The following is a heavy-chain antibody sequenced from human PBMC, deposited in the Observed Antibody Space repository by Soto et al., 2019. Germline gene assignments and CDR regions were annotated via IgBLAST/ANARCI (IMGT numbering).Heavy chain of an antibody. CDR1: GGSISSSNW. J-gene: IGHJ6*02. CDR3: SIRTYAVDV. Sequence: QVQLQESGPGLVKPSGTLSLTCAVSGGSISSSNWWSWFRQPPGKGLEWIGEIFHTGSTYSNPSLTRRVTMSRHKAKNPFSLNLNSVAAAATAVYYCSIRTYAVDVWGQGTTVTVSS. CDR2: IFHTGST. V-gene: IGHV4-4*02.